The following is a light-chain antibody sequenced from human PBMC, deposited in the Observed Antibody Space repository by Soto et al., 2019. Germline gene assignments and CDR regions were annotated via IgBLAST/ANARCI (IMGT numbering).Light chain of an antibody. V-gene: IGKV3-15*01. J-gene: IGKJ1*01. CDR2: DAS. CDR1: QSVGSN. Sequence: EIVMTQSPATLSVSPGERATLSCRASQSVGSNLAWYQQKPGQAPRLLMYDASTRATGIPARFSGSRSGTVSTLIISLLQIEIVVAYFLQQYNIPWTFGQGTKVDIK. CDR3: QQYNIPWT.